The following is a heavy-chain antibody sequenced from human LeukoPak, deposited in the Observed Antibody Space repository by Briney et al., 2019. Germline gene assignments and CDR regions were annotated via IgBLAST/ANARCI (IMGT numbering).Heavy chain of an antibody. Sequence: PSETLSLTCTVSGGSISRSSYYEGCIRQPPGKGLEWIGSIHYSGIIYYNPSLKSRVTISVDTSKNHFSLKLSSVTAADTAVYYCARHQEVDFDLWGRGTLVTVSS. CDR3: ARHQEVDFDL. CDR2: IHYSGII. J-gene: IGHJ2*01. V-gene: IGHV4-39*01. CDR1: GGSISRSSYY.